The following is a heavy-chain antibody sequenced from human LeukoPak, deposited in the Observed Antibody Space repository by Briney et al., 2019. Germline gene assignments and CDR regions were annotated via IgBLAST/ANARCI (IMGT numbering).Heavy chain of an antibody. CDR2: IKQDGSEK. J-gene: IGHJ4*02. D-gene: IGHD1-26*01. CDR3: ATAEIVGATVWNHVLDY. CDR1: EFTFSTYW. V-gene: IGHV3-7*01. Sequence: GGSLRLSCAASEFTFSTYWMSWVRQAPGKGLEWVADIKQDGSEKYYVHSVKGRFTISRDNSKNTLYLQMNSLRAEDTAVYYCATAEIVGATVWNHVLDYWGQGTLVTVSS.